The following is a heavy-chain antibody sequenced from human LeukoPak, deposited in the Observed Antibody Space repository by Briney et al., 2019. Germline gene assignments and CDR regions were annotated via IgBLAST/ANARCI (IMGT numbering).Heavy chain of an antibody. CDR1: GGTFSSYA. CDR3: ARAHPLMGGADV. V-gene: IGHV1-69*13. J-gene: IGHJ6*04. Sequence: SVKVSCKASGGTFSSYAISWVRQAPGQGLEWMGGIIPIFGTANYAQKFQGRVTITADESTSTAYMELSSLRSEDTAVYYCARAHPLMGGADVWGKGTTVTVSS. D-gene: IGHD2-8*01. CDR2: IIPIFGTA.